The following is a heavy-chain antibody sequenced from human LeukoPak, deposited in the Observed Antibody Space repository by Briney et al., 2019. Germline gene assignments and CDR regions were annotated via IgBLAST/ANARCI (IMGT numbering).Heavy chain of an antibody. CDR3: ARESVVTPWYYMDV. J-gene: IGHJ6*03. V-gene: IGHV4-59*01. D-gene: IGHD4-23*01. Sequence: SETLSLTCAVYGGSFSSYYWSWIRQPPGKGLEWIGYIYYSGSTNYNPSLKSRVTISVDTSKNQFSLKLSSVTAADTAVYYCARESVVTPWYYMDVWGKGTTVTISS. CDR1: GGSFSSYY. CDR2: IYYSGST.